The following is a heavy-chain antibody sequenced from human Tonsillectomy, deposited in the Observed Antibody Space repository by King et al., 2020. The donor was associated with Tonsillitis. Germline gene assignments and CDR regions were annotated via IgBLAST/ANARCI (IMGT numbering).Heavy chain of an antibody. CDR1: GFTFSSYS. V-gene: IGHV3-21*01. Sequence: VQLVESGGGLVKPGGSLRLSCAASGFTFSSYSMNWVRQAPGKGLEWVSSISSSSSYIYYADSVKGGFTISRDNAKNSLYLQMNSLRAEDTAVYYCASHLSHDAFDIWGQGTMVTVSS. CDR3: ASHLSHDAFDI. CDR2: ISSSSSYI. J-gene: IGHJ3*02.